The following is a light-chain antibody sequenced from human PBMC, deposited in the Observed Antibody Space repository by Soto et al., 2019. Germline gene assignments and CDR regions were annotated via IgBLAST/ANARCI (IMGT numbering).Light chain of an antibody. Sequence: QSVLTQPASVSGSPGQSITISCTGTSSDVGGYNYVSWYQQHPGKAPKLMIYDVTNRPSGVSNRFSGSKSGNTASLTISGRQAEDEADYYCSSYTSSSTYVFGTWTKVTVL. V-gene: IGLV2-14*03. CDR3: SSYTSSSTYV. CDR1: SSDVGGYNY. J-gene: IGLJ1*01. CDR2: DVT.